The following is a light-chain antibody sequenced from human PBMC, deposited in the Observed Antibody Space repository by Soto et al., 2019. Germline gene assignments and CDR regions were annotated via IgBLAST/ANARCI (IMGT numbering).Light chain of an antibody. CDR1: QSVNDNY. V-gene: IGKV3-20*01. CDR3: LQYAASPRT. CDR2: GAS. J-gene: IGKJ1*01. Sequence: EIVLTQSPGTLSLSPRERATLSCRASQSVNDNYLAWYQHKPGQAPRLLIYGASSRAPGIPDRFSGSGSGTDFTLTISILEPEDFAIYYCLQYAASPRTFGQGTQVEVK.